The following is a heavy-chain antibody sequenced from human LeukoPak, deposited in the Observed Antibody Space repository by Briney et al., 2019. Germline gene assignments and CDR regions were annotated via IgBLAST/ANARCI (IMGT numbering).Heavy chain of an antibody. CDR2: INSRGST. Sequence: SETLSLTCTASGGSISSSDYFWSWIRQPAGKGLEWIGRINSRGSTNYNPSLKSRVTISVDTSKNQFSLKLSSVTAADTAVYYCASSFGVANYYYGMDVWGQGTTVTVSS. J-gene: IGHJ6*02. CDR1: GGSISSSDYF. CDR3: ASSFGVANYYYGMDV. D-gene: IGHD3-3*01. V-gene: IGHV4-61*02.